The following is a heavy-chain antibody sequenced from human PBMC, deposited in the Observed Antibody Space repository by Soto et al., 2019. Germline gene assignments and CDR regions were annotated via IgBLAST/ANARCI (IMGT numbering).Heavy chain of an antibody. J-gene: IGHJ4*02. CDR1: GFTFSSYA. D-gene: IGHD1-1*01. CDR2: ISYDGSNK. CDR3: ARVPGRQRTFDY. Sequence: QVQLVESGGGVVQPGRSLRLSCAASGFTFSSYAMHWVRQAPGKGLEWVAVISYDGSNKYYADSVKGRFTISRDNSKNTLYLQMNSLRAEDTAVYYCARVPGRQRTFDYWGQGTLVTVSS. V-gene: IGHV3-30-3*01.